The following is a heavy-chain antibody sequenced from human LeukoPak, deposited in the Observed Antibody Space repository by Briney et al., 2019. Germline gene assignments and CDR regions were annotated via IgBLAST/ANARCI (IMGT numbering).Heavy chain of an antibody. CDR1: GGTFSSYA. Sequence: SVKVSCKASGGTFSSYAISWVRQAPGQGLEWMGGIIPMFGTSKYAQKFQGRVTMTADDSTSTAYMELSSLSSEDTAVYHCVRGLDTAPVTAFDYWGQGTLVTVSA. J-gene: IGHJ4*02. D-gene: IGHD5-18*01. CDR3: VRGLDTAPVTAFDY. V-gene: IGHV1-69*13. CDR2: IIPMFGTS.